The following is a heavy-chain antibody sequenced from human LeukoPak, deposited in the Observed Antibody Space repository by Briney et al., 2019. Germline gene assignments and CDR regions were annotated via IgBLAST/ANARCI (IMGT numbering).Heavy chain of an antibody. CDR2: TYYRSKWYS. Sequence: SQTLSLTCVISGDTVSSNSATWNWIRQSPSRGLEWLGRTYYRSKWYSHYAVSVKSRININADTSKNQFSLQPNSVTPEDTAVYYCARGPGTLASWGQGTLVTVSS. J-gene: IGHJ4*02. V-gene: IGHV6-1*01. CDR1: GDTVSSNSAT. CDR3: ARGPGTLAS.